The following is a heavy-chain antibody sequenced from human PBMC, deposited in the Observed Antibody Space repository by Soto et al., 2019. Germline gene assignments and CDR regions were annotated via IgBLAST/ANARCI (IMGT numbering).Heavy chain of an antibody. J-gene: IGHJ4*02. V-gene: IGHV4-34*01. D-gene: IGHD5-12*01. Sequence: SETLSLTCAVYGGSFSGYYWSWIRQPPGKGLEWIGEINHSGSTNYNPSLKSRVTISVDTSKNQFSLKLSSVTAADTAVYYCARVRVDIVATIDYWGQGTLVTVSS. CDR2: INHSGST. CDR3: ARVRVDIVATIDY. CDR1: GGSFSGYY.